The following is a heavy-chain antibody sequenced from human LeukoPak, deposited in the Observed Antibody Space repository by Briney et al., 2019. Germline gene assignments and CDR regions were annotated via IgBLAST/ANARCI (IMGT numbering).Heavy chain of an antibody. CDR3: ARDRLRLGELSLSFPDY. D-gene: IGHD3-16*02. CDR2: ISYDGSNK. Sequence: GGSLRLSCAASGFTFSSYAMHWVRQAPGKGLEWVAVISYDGSNKYYADSVKGRFTISRDNSKNTLYLQMNSLRAEDTAVNYCARDRLRLGELSLSFPDYWGQGTLVTVSS. V-gene: IGHV3-30*04. J-gene: IGHJ4*02. CDR1: GFTFSSYA.